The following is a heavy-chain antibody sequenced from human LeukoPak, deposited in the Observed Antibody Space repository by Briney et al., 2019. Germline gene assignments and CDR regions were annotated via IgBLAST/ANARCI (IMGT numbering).Heavy chain of an antibody. Sequence: PGRSLRLSCAASGFTFSSYWMHWVRQAPGKGLVWVSRINGDGNSTNYADSVKGRFTISRDNAKNTLYLQMNSLRAEDTAVYYCKVSSGPFDYWGQGTLVTASS. CDR2: INGDGNST. CDR3: KVSSGPFDY. J-gene: IGHJ4*02. CDR1: GFTFSSYW. V-gene: IGHV3-74*01. D-gene: IGHD3-22*01.